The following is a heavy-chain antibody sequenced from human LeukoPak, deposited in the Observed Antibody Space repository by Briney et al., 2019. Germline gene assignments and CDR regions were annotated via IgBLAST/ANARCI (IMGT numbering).Heavy chain of an antibody. J-gene: IGHJ4*02. V-gene: IGHV5-51*01. CDR1: GYSFTSYW. D-gene: IGHD3-10*01. CDR3: ARTESYGSGEYYFDY. CDR2: IYPGDSDT. Sequence: GESLKISCKGSGYSFTSYWIGWVRRMPGKGLEWMGIIYPGDSDTRYSPSFQGQVTISADKSISTAYLQWSSLKASDTAMYYCARTESYGSGEYYFDYWGQGTLGTVSS.